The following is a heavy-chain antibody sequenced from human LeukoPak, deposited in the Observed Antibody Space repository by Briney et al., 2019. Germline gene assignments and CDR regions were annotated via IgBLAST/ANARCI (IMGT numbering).Heavy chain of an antibody. Sequence: ASVKVSCKVSGGTFSYAISWVRQAPGQGLEWMGGNIPILGTTDYAQNFQSRVTFTTDESTSTAYMELSSLRSEDTAVYYCARGAWGYNYGYHNYWGQGTLVTVSS. CDR3: ARGAWGYNYGYHNY. V-gene: IGHV1-69*05. CDR2: NIPILGTT. D-gene: IGHD5-18*01. J-gene: IGHJ4*02. CDR1: GGTFSYA.